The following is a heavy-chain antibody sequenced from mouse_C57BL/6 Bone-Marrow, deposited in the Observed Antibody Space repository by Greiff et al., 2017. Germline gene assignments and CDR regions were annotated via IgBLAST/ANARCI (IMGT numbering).Heavy chain of an antibody. CDR3: ARSKNWDAWFAY. CDR2: INPGSGGT. CDR1: GYAFTNYL. J-gene: IGHJ3*01. V-gene: IGHV1-54*01. Sequence: VKLQESGAELVRPGTSVKVSCKASGYAFTNYLIEWVKQRPGQGLEWIGVINPGSGGTNYNEKFKGKATLTADKSSSTAYMQLSSLTSEDSAVYFCARSKNWDAWFAYWGQETLVTVSA. D-gene: IGHD4-1*01.